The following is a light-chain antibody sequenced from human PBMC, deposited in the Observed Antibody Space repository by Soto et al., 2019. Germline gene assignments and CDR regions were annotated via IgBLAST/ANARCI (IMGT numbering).Light chain of an antibody. CDR3: QKYHSAPRT. J-gene: IGKJ1*01. Sequence: DIQMTQSPSSLSASVGDRVTITCRANQDISYYLAWYQQKQGKVPKLLIYAASTLQSGVPSRFSGSGSGTDFTLTISSRQPEDIATYYCQKYHSAPRTFGQGTKVEIK. V-gene: IGKV1-27*01. CDR2: AAS. CDR1: QDISYY.